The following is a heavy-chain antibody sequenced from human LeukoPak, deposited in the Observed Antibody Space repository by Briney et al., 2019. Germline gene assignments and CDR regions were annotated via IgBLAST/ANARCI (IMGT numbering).Heavy chain of an antibody. D-gene: IGHD2-2*01. CDR3: ARSYTVADQLDY. V-gene: IGHV3-21*01. Sequence: PGGSLRLSCAASGFTFSSYSMNWVRQAPGKGLEWVSSISSSSSYIYYADSVKGRFTISRDNAKNSLYLQMNSLRAEDTAVYYCARSYTVADQLDYWGQGTLVTVSS. CDR2: ISSSSSYI. CDR1: GFTFSSYS. J-gene: IGHJ4*02.